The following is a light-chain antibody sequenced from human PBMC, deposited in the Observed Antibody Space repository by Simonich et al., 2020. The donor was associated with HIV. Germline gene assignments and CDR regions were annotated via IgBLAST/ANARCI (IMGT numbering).Light chain of an antibody. CDR2: DVG. CDR3: CSYAGSSTWV. J-gene: IGLJ3*02. V-gene: IGLV2-14*03. Sequence: QSALTQPASVSGSPGQSLTISCTGNSSDVGFYNYVSWYQQHPGKAPKLMIYDVGQRPSGVLNRFSGSKSGNTASLTISGLQAEDEADYYCCSYAGSSTWVFGGGTKLTVL. CDR1: SSDVGFYNY.